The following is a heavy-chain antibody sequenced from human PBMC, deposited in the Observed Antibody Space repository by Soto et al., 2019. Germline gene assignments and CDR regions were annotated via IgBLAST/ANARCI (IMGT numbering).Heavy chain of an antibody. J-gene: IGHJ5*02. Sequence: EVQLVETGGGLIQPGGSLRLSCAASGFTVSSNFIHWVRQAPGKGLEWVSVIYSYGETYYAQSVKGRFTISRDNSKNTVFLQMNSLRSEDTAVYYCARAIAGYQLLFEWFDPWGQGTLVTVSS. CDR1: GFTVSSNF. V-gene: IGHV3-53*05. D-gene: IGHD2-2*01. CDR3: ARAIAGYQLLFEWFDP. CDR2: IYSYGET.